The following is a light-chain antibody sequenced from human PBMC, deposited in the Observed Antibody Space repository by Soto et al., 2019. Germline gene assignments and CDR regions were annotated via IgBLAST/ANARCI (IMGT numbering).Light chain of an antibody. CDR2: ATA. CDR3: QESYNRLS. Sequence: EIPLTQSPSSLAASVGDRLTLTCRASRNVSIYLNWYQHKPGKGPTLLIHATANYQIEFPSRFSGSGSGTEFTLTISSLAPEYFGTYYCQESYNRLSFGQGTRVEIK. CDR1: RNVSIY. V-gene: IGKV1-39*01. J-gene: IGKJ5*01.